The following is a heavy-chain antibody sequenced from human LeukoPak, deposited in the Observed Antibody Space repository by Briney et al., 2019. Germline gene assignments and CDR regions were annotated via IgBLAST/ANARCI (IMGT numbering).Heavy chain of an antibody. CDR2: ISWNSGSI. CDR3: AKDMGYCSSTSCNDAFDI. D-gene: IGHD2-2*01. CDR1: GFTFDDYA. V-gene: IGHV3-9*01. Sequence: PGRSLRLSCAASGFTFDDYAMHWVRQAPGKGLEWVSGISWNSGSIGYADSVKGRFTISRDNAKNSLYLQMNSLRAEDTASYYCAKDMGYCSSTSCNDAFDIWGQGTMVTVSS. J-gene: IGHJ3*02.